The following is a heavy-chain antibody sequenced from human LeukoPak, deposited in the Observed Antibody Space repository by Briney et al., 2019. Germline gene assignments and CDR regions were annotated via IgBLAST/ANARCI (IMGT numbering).Heavy chain of an antibody. CDR3: AREVVVTSRYEYCYYGMDV. CDR2: ISSSSRTI. Sequence: GGSLRLSCAASGFTFSSYSMNWVRQAPGKGLEWVSYISSSSRTIYYADSVKGRFTISRDNAKNSLYLQMNSLRAEDTAVYYCAREVVVTSRYEYCYYGMDVWGQGTTVTVSS. V-gene: IGHV3-48*04. D-gene: IGHD4-23*01. J-gene: IGHJ6*02. CDR1: GFTFSSYS.